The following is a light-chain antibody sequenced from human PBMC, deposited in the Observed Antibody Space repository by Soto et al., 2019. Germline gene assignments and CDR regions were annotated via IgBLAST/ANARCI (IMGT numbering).Light chain of an antibody. CDR1: SSVSSIY. J-gene: IGKJ1*01. V-gene: IGKV3-20*01. CDR2: GAS. CDR3: HQYGRAAWT. Sequence: PRSRSPSLGERATLSCRASSSVSSIYLAWYQQKPGQAPRLLIYGASSRATGMPNRFSGSGSGTDFTLTIFRLETEKFTVYSSHQYGRAAWTSGLGNKWRS.